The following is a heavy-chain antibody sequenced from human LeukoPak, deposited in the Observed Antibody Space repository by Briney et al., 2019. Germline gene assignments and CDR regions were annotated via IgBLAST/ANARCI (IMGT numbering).Heavy chain of an antibody. Sequence: GGSLRLSCAASGFTFSSYAMHWVRQPPGKGLEWVAVISSDGSNKYHADSVKGRFTFSRDDHKNTLYLQMNSLRGDDTAVYYCARDKYSDYWGQGTLVTVSS. CDR1: GFTFSSYA. V-gene: IGHV3-30-3*01. CDR3: ARDKYSDY. J-gene: IGHJ4*02. D-gene: IGHD2-21*01. CDR2: ISSDGSNK.